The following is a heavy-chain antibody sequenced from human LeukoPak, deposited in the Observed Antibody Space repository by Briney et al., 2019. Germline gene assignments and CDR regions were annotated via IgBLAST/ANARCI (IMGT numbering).Heavy chain of an antibody. CDR1: GGSISSSSYY. D-gene: IGHD6-19*01. Sequence: SETLSLTCTVSGGSISSSSYYWGWIRQPPGKGLEWIGYIYYSGSTNYNPSLKSRVTISVDTSKNQLSLKLTSVTAADTAVYYCASESSGWSPGYFDYWGQGTLVTVSS. J-gene: IGHJ4*02. CDR2: IYYSGST. V-gene: IGHV4-61*05. CDR3: ASESSGWSPGYFDY.